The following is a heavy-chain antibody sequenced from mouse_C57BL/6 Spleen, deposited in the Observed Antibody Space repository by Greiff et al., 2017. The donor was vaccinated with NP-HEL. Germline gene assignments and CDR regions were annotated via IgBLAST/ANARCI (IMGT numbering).Heavy chain of an antibody. CDR1: GYTFTSYW. D-gene: IGHD2-1*01. J-gene: IGHJ3*01. V-gene: IGHV1-55*01. Sequence: QVQLKQPGAELVKPGASVKMSCKASGYTFTSYWITWVKQRPGQGLEWIGEIYPGSGSTNYNEKFKSKATLTVDTSSSTAYMQLSSLTSVDSAVSYCARENGNPLAYWGQGTLVTVSA. CDR3: ARENGNPLAY. CDR2: IYPGSGST.